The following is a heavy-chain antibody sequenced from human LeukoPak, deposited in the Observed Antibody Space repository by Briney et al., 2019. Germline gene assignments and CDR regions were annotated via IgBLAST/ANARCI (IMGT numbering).Heavy chain of an antibody. V-gene: IGHV4-39*07. D-gene: IGHD3-22*01. CDR1: GGSISSSSYY. CDR3: ARGPYSYDSSGAFDI. Sequence: SETLSLTCTVSGGSISSSSYYWGWIRQPPGKGLEWIGSIYYSGSTYYNPSLKSRVTISVDTSKNQFSLKLSSVTAADTAVYFCARGPYSYDSSGAFDIWGQGTMVTVSS. J-gene: IGHJ3*02. CDR2: IYYSGST.